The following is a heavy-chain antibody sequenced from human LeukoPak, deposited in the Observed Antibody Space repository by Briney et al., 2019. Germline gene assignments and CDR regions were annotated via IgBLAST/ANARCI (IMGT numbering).Heavy chain of an antibody. Sequence: SETPSLTCTVSGGSISSYYWSWIRQPPGKGLEWMGYIYYSGSTNYSPSLKSRLTISVDTSKNQFSLKLSSVTAADTAVYYCARTYGSSGLGYFDLWGRGTLVTVSS. CDR1: GGSISSYY. CDR3: ARTYGSSGLGYFDL. D-gene: IGHD6-13*01. J-gene: IGHJ2*01. CDR2: IYYSGST. V-gene: IGHV4-59*01.